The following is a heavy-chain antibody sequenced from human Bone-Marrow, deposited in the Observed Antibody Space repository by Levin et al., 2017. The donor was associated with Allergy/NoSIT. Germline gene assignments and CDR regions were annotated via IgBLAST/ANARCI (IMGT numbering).Heavy chain of an antibody. Sequence: LSLTCAASGFTFTSHALHWVRQAPGKGLDWVALISYDGSDKYYADSVKGRFTISRDKSKNTMYLQMNSLRDEDTAVYYCARKGYGGDQGLDYWGQGTLVTVSS. CDR2: ISYDGSDK. D-gene: IGHD5-12*01. CDR1: GFTFTSHA. V-gene: IGHV3-30*04. CDR3: ARKGYGGDQGLDY. J-gene: IGHJ4*02.